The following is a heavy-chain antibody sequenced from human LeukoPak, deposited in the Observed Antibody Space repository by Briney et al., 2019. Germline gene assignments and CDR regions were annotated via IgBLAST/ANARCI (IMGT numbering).Heavy chain of an antibody. Sequence: GGSLRLSCAASGFTFSDYWMSWVRQAPGKGLEGVANIKQDGSEKYYVDSVKGRFTISRDNAKNSLYLQMNSLRAEDTAVYYCAKDVLGPSGYWGQGTLVTVSS. CDR1: GFTFSDYW. V-gene: IGHV3-7*05. D-gene: IGHD3-16*01. J-gene: IGHJ4*02. CDR3: AKDVLGPSGY. CDR2: IKQDGSEK.